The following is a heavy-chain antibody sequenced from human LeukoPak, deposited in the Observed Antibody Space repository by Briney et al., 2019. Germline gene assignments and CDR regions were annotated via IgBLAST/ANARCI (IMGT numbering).Heavy chain of an antibody. D-gene: IGHD2-8*01. CDR3: ARDSSVLMVYAMDY. Sequence: PGGSLRLSCAASGFTFSSYAMHWVRQAPGKGLEWVAVISYDGSNKYYADSVKGRFTISRDNSKNTLYLQMNSLRAEDTAVHYCARDSSVLMVYAMDYWGQGTLVTVSS. CDR2: ISYDGSNK. V-gene: IGHV3-30-3*01. J-gene: IGHJ4*02. CDR1: GFTFSSYA.